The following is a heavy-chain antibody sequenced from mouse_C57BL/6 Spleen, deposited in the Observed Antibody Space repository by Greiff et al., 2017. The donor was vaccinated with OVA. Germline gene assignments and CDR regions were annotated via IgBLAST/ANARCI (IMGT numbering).Heavy chain of an antibody. D-gene: IGHD1-1*01. CDR3: ARDYYGSSYHDY. Sequence: QVQLKESGAELVRPGASVKLSCKASGYTFTDYYINWVKQRPGQGLEWIARIYPGSGNTYYNEKFKGKATLTAEKSSSTAYMQLSSLTSEDSAVYFCARDYYGSSYHDYWGQGTTLTVSS. V-gene: IGHV1-76*01. CDR1: GYTFTDYY. J-gene: IGHJ2*01. CDR2: IYPGSGNT.